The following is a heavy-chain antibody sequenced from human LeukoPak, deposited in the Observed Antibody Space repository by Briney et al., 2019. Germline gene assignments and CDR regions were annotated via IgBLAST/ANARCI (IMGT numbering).Heavy chain of an antibody. CDR2: INPNSGGT. CDR1: GYTFTGYY. D-gene: IGHD2-2*01. CDR3: ARERVVVPAAHDY. Sequence: RASVKVSCKASGYTFTGYYMHWVRQAPGQGLERMGWINPNSGGTNYAQKFQGRVTMTRDTSISTAYMELSRLRSDDTAVYYCARERVVVPAAHDYWGQGTLVTVSS. V-gene: IGHV1-2*02. J-gene: IGHJ4*02.